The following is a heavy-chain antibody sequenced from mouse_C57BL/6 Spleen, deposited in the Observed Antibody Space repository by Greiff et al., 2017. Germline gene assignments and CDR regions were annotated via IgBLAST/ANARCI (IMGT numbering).Heavy chain of an antibody. V-gene: IGHV1-54*01. D-gene: IGHD3-2*02. CDR3: ARRGDSSGHPFAY. CDR2: INPGSGGT. J-gene: IGHJ3*01. Sequence: VQLVESGAELVRPGTSVKVSCKASGYAFTNYLIEWVKQRPGQGLEWIGVINPGSGGTNYNEKFKGKATLTADKSSSTAYMQLSSLTSEDSAVYFCARRGDSSGHPFAYWGQGTLVTVSA. CDR1: GYAFTNYL.